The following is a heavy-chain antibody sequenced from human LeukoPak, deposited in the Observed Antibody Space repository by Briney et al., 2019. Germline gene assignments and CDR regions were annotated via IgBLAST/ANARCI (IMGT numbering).Heavy chain of an antibody. Sequence: SETLSLTCTVSGGSISSYYWSWIRQPPGKGLEWIGYIYYSGSTNYNPSLKSRVTISVDTSKNQFSLKLSSVTAADAAVYYCARKKGSRTYFDYWGQGTLVTVSS. D-gene: IGHD1-14*01. CDR3: ARKKGSRTYFDY. CDR1: GGSISSYY. V-gene: IGHV4-59*08. CDR2: IYYSGST. J-gene: IGHJ4*02.